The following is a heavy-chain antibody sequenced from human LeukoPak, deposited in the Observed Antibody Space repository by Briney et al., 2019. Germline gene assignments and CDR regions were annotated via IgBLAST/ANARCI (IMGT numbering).Heavy chain of an antibody. CDR3: AKEGPPSSGWPFDY. D-gene: IGHD6-19*01. V-gene: IGHV3-23*01. CDR2: ISDSGITT. Sequence: GGSLRLSCAASGFTFSSSAMSWVRQAPGKGLEWVSAISDSGITTYYEDSVKGRFTVSRDNSKNTLYLQMNSLRAEDTALYYCAKEGPPSSGWPFDYWGQGTLVTVSS. CDR1: GFTFSSSA. J-gene: IGHJ4*02.